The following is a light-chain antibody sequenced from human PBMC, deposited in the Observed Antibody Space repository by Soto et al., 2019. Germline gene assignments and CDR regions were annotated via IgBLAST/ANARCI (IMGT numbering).Light chain of an antibody. CDR2: RAS. Sequence: DAVMTESPDSLAASLGERANMGCKCSQGLLYSLGNKSCCAWHQQKPGQPPKLLIYRASTRASGVPDRFSGSGSGTDFTLTINSLQAEDVAVYYCQQYLHTPRTFGQGTKVDIK. CDR1: QGLLYSLGNKSC. CDR3: QQYLHTPRT. J-gene: IGKJ1*01. V-gene: IGKV4-1*01.